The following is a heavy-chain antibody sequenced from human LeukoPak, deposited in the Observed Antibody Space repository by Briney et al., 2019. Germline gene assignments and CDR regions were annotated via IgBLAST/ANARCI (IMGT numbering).Heavy chain of an antibody. CDR1: GFTVSSNY. J-gene: IGHJ4*02. Sequence: QPGGSLRLSCTAPGFTVSSNYTSWVRQAPGRGLEWVSVIYTDGSTNYADSVKGRLTISRDNSKNTSYLQMNNLIAEDADVYYCARAETAAGSYWGQGTLVTVSS. CDR2: IYTDGST. CDR3: ARAETAAGSY. V-gene: IGHV3-53*01. D-gene: IGHD5-18*01.